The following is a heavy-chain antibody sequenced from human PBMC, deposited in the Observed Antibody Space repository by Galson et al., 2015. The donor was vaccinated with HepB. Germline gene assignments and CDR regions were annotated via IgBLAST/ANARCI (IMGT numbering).Heavy chain of an antibody. J-gene: IGHJ4*02. D-gene: IGHD2-21*01. CDR1: GFTFGDHA. CDR3: AKEYGDPMGHAIHDEYFFDS. Sequence: SLRLSCATSGFTFGDHAMHWVRQAPGKGLEWVSGITWNSGAIGYAVSLNGRFTISRDNAKNSLYLQMNNLRPEDTAFYYCAKEYGDPMGHAIHDEYFFDSWGQGTLVTVSS. CDR2: ITWNSGAI. V-gene: IGHV3-9*01.